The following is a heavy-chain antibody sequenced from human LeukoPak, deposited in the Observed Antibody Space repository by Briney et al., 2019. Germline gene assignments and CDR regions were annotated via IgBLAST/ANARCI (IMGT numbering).Heavy chain of an antibody. CDR1: GGTFSSYA. J-gene: IGHJ4*02. D-gene: IGHD3-16*02. CDR2: IIPIFGTA. Sequence: SVKVSRKASGGTFSSYAISWVRQAPGQGLEWMGGIIPIFGTANYAQKFQGRVTITTDESTSTAYMELSSLRSEDTAVYYCAIGLVFGGVIVRPKPHWGQGTLVTVSS. CDR3: AIGLVFGGVIVRPKPH. V-gene: IGHV1-69*05.